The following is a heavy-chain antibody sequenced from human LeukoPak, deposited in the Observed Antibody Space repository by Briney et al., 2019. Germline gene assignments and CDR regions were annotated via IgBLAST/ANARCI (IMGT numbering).Heavy chain of an antibody. V-gene: IGHV3-23*01. CDR3: AKGAYHGD. Sequence: GGSLRLSCAASGFTFSSYSMLWVRQAPGKGLEWVSTISGNGGDTYYADSVKGRFTISRDNSKNTLYLQMNSLRADDTAVYYCAKGAYHGDWGQGTLVTVSS. D-gene: IGHD4-17*01. CDR2: ISGNGGDT. CDR1: GFTFSSYS. J-gene: IGHJ4*02.